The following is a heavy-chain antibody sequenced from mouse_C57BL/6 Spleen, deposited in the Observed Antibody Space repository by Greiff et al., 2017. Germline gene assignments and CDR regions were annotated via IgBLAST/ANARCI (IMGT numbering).Heavy chain of an antibody. J-gene: IGHJ2*01. CDR1: GYTFTSYW. Sequence: VQLQQPGAELVKPGASVKLSCKASGYTFTSYWMHWVKQRPGRGLVWIGRIDPNSGGTKYNEKFKSKATLTVDKPSSPAYMQLSSLASEDSAVSYCARDTTVVAGDYFDYWGQGTTLTVSS. D-gene: IGHD1-1*01. V-gene: IGHV1-72*01. CDR2: IDPNSGGT. CDR3: ARDTTVVAGDYFDY.